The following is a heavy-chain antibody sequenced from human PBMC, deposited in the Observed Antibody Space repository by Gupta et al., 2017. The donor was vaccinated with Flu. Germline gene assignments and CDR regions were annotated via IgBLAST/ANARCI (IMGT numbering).Heavy chain of an antibody. CDR1: GFTLDDFA. J-gene: IGHJ6*03. V-gene: IGHV3-9*01. CDR3: AKGAGVDYHYHYYMDV. CDR2: INWNSGRI. Sequence: EVQLVESGGGLVQPGRSLRLSCAVSGFTLDDFALHWVRQAPGKGLEWVSSINWNSGRIDYADSVKGRFTISRDNAKNSLYLQMNSLRTEDTAFYYCAKGAGVDYHYHYYMDVWGNGTTVTVSS. D-gene: IGHD2-15*01.